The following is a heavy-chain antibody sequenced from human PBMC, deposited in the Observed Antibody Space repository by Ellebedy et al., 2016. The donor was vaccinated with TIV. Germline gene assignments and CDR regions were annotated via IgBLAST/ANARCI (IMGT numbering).Heavy chain of an antibody. Sequence: GESLKISCAASGFTFSSYAMSWVRQAPGKGLEWVSIISGTGGSTNYADSVKGRFTISRDHSKNTLYLQMNSLRAEDTAVYYCAKSTSPKPGLVDYWGQGTMVTVSS. CDR3: AKSTSPKPGLVDY. CDR1: GFTFSSYA. D-gene: IGHD1-14*01. V-gene: IGHV3-23*01. CDR2: ISGTGGST. J-gene: IGHJ4*02.